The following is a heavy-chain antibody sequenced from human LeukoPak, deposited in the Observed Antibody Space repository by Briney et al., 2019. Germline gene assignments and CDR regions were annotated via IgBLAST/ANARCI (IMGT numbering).Heavy chain of an antibody. V-gene: IGHV1-46*01. Sequence: ASIKVSCKASGYTFTSYYMHWVRQAPGQGLEWMGIINPSGGSTSYAQKFQGRVTMTRDTSTSTVYMELSSLRSEDTAVYYCARTPYDSSGYARAFDIWGQGTMVTVSS. CDR3: ARTPYDSSGYARAFDI. CDR1: GYTFTSYY. CDR2: INPSGGST. D-gene: IGHD3-22*01. J-gene: IGHJ3*02.